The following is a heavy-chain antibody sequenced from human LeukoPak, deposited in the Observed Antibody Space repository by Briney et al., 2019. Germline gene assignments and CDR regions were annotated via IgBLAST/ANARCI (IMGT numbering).Heavy chain of an antibody. Sequence: QPGGSLRLSCAASGLTFSSYAMNWVRQTPGKGLEWVSVISGSGGSTNYADSVKGRFTISRDNSKNTLYLQMNSLRAEDTAVYYCAKDDRSGGYNYGIFEYWGQGTLVTVSS. D-gene: IGHD5-18*01. CDR1: GLTFSSYA. CDR2: ISGSGGST. CDR3: AKDDRSGGYNYGIFEY. J-gene: IGHJ4*02. V-gene: IGHV3-23*01.